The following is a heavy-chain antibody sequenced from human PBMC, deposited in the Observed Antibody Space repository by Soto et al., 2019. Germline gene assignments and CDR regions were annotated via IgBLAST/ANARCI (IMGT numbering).Heavy chain of an antibody. CDR3: ARGPSRVLIGGIDY. Sequence: TLSLTCTVSGGSISSGDYYWSWIRQPPGKGLEWIGYIYYSGSTYYNPSLKSRVTISVDTSKNQFSLKLSSVTAADTAVYYCARGPSRVLIGGIDYWGQGTLVTVSS. CDR2: IYYSGST. J-gene: IGHJ4*02. CDR1: GGSISSGDYY. D-gene: IGHD3-10*01. V-gene: IGHV4-30-4*01.